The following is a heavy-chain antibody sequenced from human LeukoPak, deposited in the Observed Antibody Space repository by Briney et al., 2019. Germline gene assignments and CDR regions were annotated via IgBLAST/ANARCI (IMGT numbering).Heavy chain of an antibody. CDR1: GGSISPYY. V-gene: IGHV4-59*01. D-gene: IGHD1-1*01. J-gene: IGHJ4*02. Sequence: SETLSLTCTVSGGSISPYYWSWIRQPPGKGLEWIGYIYYSGSTNYNPSLKSRVTMSADTSKNQFSLKVRSVTAADTAFYYCARGRRRLDYWGQGILVTVSS. CDR2: IYYSGST. CDR3: ARGRRRLDY.